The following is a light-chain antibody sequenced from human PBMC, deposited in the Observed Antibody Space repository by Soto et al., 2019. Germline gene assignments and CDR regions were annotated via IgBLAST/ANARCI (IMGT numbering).Light chain of an antibody. CDR2: KAS. J-gene: IGKJ1*01. V-gene: IGKV1-5*03. CDR1: QTISSW. CDR3: QHYNSYSEA. Sequence: IQTTQSTSTLSGSVGYRVTIPCRASQTISSWLAWYQQKPGKAPKLLIYKASTLKSGVPSRFSGSGSGTEFTLTISSLQPDDFATYYCQHYNSYSEAFGQGTKVDI.